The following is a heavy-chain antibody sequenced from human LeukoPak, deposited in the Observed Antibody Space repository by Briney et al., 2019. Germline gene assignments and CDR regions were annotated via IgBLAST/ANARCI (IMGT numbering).Heavy chain of an antibody. Sequence: ASVKVSCKASGYTFPSYYMHWVRQAPGQGLEWMGMIIPSGGRTTYAQKFQGRVTLTTDTSTSTVYMELSSLRSEDTAVYFCARSVGNWFDPWGQGTLVTVSS. CDR1: GYTFPSYY. CDR2: IIPSGGRT. CDR3: ARSVGNWFDP. J-gene: IGHJ5*02. D-gene: IGHD3-10*01. V-gene: IGHV1-46*01.